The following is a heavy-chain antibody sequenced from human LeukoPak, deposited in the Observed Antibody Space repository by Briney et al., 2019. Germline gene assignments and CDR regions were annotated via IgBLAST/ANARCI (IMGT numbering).Heavy chain of an antibody. CDR2: INHSGST. CDR1: GGSFSGYY. V-gene: IGHV4-34*01. CDR3: ASFGGYDSSGYRDY. J-gene: IGHJ4*02. D-gene: IGHD3-22*01. Sequence: SETLSLTCAVYGGSFSGYYWSWIRQPPGKGLEWIGEINHSGSTNYNPSLKSRVTISVDTSKNQFSLKLSSVTAADTAVYYCASFGGYDSSGYRDYWGQGTLVTVSS.